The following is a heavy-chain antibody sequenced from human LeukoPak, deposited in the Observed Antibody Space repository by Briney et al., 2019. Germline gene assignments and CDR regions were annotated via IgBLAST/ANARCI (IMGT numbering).Heavy chain of an antibody. J-gene: IGHJ4*02. CDR1: GYTFTNND. Sequence: GASVKVSCTASGYTFTNNDINWVRQAPGQGLEWMGWMNPNSGNTGYGQKFQGRVTMTRNTSISAAYMELSSLRSDDTAVYYCAQREAGFDYWGQGTLVTASS. CDR3: AQREAGFDY. D-gene: IGHD6-25*01. CDR2: MNPNSGNT. V-gene: IGHV1-8*01.